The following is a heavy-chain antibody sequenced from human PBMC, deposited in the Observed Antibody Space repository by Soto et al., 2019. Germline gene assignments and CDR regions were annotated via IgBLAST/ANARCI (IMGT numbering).Heavy chain of an antibody. D-gene: IGHD2-15*01. CDR3: TKGDSSGYFDPSAGYSTPDH. J-gene: IGHJ5*02. Sequence: EVQLFESGGGLVEPGESLRLSCAASGFIFKDFAMSWVRQAPGKGLEWVSTITPSDDITYSADSVRGRFTISRDNSAITLFLQMSSLRGDDTATYYCTKGDSSGYFDPSAGYSTPDHWGQGTLVTVSS. CDR2: ITPSDDIT. CDR1: GFIFKDFA. V-gene: IGHV3-23*01.